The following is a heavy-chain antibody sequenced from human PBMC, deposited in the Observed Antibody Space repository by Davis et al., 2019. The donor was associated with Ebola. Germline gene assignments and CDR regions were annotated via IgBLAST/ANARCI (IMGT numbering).Heavy chain of an antibody. V-gene: IGHV1-18*01. J-gene: IGHJ6*02. CDR3: ARDMGPWFGEFVLTQYGGYGMDV. CDR1: GYTFTSYG. CDR2: ISAYNGNT. D-gene: IGHD3-10*01. Sequence: AASVKVSCKASGYTFTSYGISWVRQAPGQGLEWMGWISAYNGNTNYAQKLQGRVTMTTDTSTSTAYMELRSLRSDDTAVYYWARDMGPWFGEFVLTQYGGYGMDVWGQGTTVTVSS.